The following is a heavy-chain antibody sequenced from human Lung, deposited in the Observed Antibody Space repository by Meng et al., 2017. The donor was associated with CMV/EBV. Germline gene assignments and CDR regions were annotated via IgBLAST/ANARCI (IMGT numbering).Heavy chain of an antibody. J-gene: IGHJ6*02. D-gene: IGHD2-2*02. Sequence: GSLRLSCKGSGYSFTSYWIGWVRQMPGKGLEWMGIIYPGDSDTRYSPSFQGQVTISADKSISTAYLQWSSLKASDTAMYYCARQSSLGYCSSTSCYSYYGMDVWGQGTTVTVSS. V-gene: IGHV5-51*01. CDR3: ARQSSLGYCSSTSCYSYYGMDV. CDR1: GYSFTSYW. CDR2: IYPGDSDT.